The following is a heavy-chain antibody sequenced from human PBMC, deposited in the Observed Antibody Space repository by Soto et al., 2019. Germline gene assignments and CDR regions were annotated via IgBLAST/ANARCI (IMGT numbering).Heavy chain of an antibody. CDR3: AREAPYSRSWYKSSWFDP. J-gene: IGHJ5*02. D-gene: IGHD6-13*01. Sequence: SETLSLTCTVSGGSVSSGSYYWSWIRQPPGKGLEWIGYIYYSGSTNYNPSLKSRVTISVDTSKNQFSLKLSSVTAADTAVYYCAREAPYSRSWYKSSWFDPWGQGTLVSVSS. CDR2: IYYSGST. CDR1: GGSVSSGSYY. V-gene: IGHV4-61*01.